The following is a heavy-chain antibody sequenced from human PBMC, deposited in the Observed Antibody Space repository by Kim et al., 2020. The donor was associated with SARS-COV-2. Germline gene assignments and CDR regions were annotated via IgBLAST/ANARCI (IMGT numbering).Heavy chain of an antibody. CDR2: MSFDGSNK. V-gene: IGHV3-30-3*01. CDR3: ARARRSGWYGDYYYGMDV. Sequence: GGSLRLSCAASGFIFSSYAMHWVRQAPGKGLGWVAVMSFDGSNKYYADSVKGRFTISRDNSKNTLYLQMNSLRAEDTAVYYCARARRSGWYGDYYYGMDVWGQGTTVTVSS. J-gene: IGHJ6*02. CDR1: GFIFSSYA. D-gene: IGHD6-19*01.